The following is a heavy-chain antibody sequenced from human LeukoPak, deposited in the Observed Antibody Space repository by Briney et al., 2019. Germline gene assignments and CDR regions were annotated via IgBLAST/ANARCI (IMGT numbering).Heavy chain of an antibody. CDR3: ARMGGYSGYATH. J-gene: IGHJ4*02. CDR1: GGSISTYY. Sequence: PSETLSLTCTVSGGSISTYYWSWIRQPPGKGLEWIGYIHYSGTTNYNPSLKNRVTISLDTSKNQFSLNLGSVTAAATAVYFCARMGGYSGYATHWGQGTLVTVSS. CDR2: IHYSGTT. V-gene: IGHV4-59*08. D-gene: IGHD5-12*01.